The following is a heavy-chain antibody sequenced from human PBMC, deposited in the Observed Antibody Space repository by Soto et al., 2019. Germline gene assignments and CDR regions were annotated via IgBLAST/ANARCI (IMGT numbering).Heavy chain of an antibody. J-gene: IGHJ6*02. D-gene: IGHD1-26*01. V-gene: IGHV1-69*13. Sequence: EASLKVSCKSSGGTFSSYAISWVRQAPGQGLEWMGGIIPIFGTANYAQKFQGRVTITADESTSTAYMELSSLRSEDTAVYYCARKLVGRSNYYYYGMDVWGQGTTVTVSS. CDR1: GGTFSSYA. CDR2: IIPIFGTA. CDR3: ARKLVGRSNYYYYGMDV.